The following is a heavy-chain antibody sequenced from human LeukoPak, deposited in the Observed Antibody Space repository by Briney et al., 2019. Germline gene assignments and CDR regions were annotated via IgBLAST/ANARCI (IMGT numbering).Heavy chain of an antibody. CDR2: INPSGGST. J-gene: IGHJ3*01. D-gene: IGHD1-26*01. V-gene: IGHV1-46*01. CDR3: ARDPSNSGTYYKVGAFDF. Sequence: ASVKVSCKASGYTFTSYYTHWVRQAPGQGLEWKGIINPSGGSTTYAQKFQDRVTMTRDTSTSTVYMELSSLRFEDTAVYYCARDPSNSGTYYKVGAFDFWGQGTMVTVSS. CDR1: GYTFTSYY.